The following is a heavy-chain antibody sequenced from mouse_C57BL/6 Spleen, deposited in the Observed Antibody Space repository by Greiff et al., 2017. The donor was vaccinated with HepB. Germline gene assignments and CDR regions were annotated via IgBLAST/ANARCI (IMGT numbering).Heavy chain of an antibody. Sequence: VQLQQSGAELVRPGASVKLSCTASGFNFKDDYMHWVKQRPEQGLEWIGWIDPENGDTEYASKFQGKATITADTSSNTAYLQLSSLTSEDTAVYYCTRGGDGYYAMDYWGQGTSVTVSS. CDR2: IDPENGDT. D-gene: IGHD2-3*01. CDR1: GFNFKDDY. CDR3: TRGGDGYYAMDY. J-gene: IGHJ4*01. V-gene: IGHV14-4*01.